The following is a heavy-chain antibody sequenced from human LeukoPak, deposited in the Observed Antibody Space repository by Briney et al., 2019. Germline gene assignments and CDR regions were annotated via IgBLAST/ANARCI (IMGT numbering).Heavy chain of an antibody. Sequence: GGSLRLSCAASGFTFDDHGMSWVRQVPGKGLEWVSSIYWSGDFATYAESVKGRFTISRDNAKTSLYLQMNSLRVEDTAFYYCTRLSGIVVAGAFAYWGKGNLGTVSS. CDR2: IYWSGDFA. V-gene: IGHV3-20*04. D-gene: IGHD6-19*01. CDR3: TRLSGIVVAGAFAY. J-gene: IGHJ4*02. CDR1: GFTFDDHG.